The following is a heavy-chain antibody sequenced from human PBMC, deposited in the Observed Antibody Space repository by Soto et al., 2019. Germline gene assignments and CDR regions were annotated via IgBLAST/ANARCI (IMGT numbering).Heavy chain of an antibody. CDR1: GGSMSSYY. V-gene: IGHV4-59*01. J-gene: IGHJ5*02. D-gene: IGHD3-3*01. Sequence: SETLSLTCTVSGGSMSSYYWSWIRQPPGKGLEWIGDIHYSGSTNNNPSLKSRVTISVVTSKNQFTLKLRSVTAADTAVYYCARGPTYNDFWSGSYNWCDPWGQGTLVTVSS. CDR3: ARGPTYNDFWSGSYNWCDP. CDR2: IHYSGST.